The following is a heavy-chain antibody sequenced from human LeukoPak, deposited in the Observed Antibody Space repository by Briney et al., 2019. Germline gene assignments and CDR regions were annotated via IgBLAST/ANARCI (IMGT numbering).Heavy chain of an antibody. CDR2: IYTGGST. Sequence: GGSLRLSCAASGFAVSSNYMSWVRQAPGKGLEWVSVIYTGGSTYYADPVKGRFTISRDNSKITVYLQMNSLRADDTAVYYCARAGDTSSLFDYWGQGTLVTVSS. CDR1: GFAVSSNY. D-gene: IGHD6-13*01. CDR3: ARAGDTSSLFDY. V-gene: IGHV3-66*01. J-gene: IGHJ4*02.